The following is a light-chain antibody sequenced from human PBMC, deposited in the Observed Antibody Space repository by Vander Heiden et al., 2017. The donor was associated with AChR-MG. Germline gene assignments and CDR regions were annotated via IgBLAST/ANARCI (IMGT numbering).Light chain of an antibody. CDR3: SSYASSTTWV. V-gene: IGLV2-18*02. CDR2: EVS. CDR1: SSDVGNYNR. J-gene: IGLJ3*02. Sequence: QSALTQPPSVSGSPGQSVTISCTGTSSDVGNYNRVSWYQQTPGTAPKLIIYEVSYRPSGVPDRFSGSKSGNAASLTISGLQAEDEADYYCSSYASSTTWVFGGGTKLTVL.